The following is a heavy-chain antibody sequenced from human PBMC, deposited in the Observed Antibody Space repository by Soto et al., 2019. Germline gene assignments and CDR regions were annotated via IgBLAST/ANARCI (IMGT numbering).Heavy chain of an antibody. J-gene: IGHJ1*01. Sequence: SETLSLTCTVSGGSINNYYWSWIRRPPGKGLEWIGYIYSSGTTNYNPSLKSRVTISVDTSKNQFSLKLSSVTAADTAVYYCARSEGYDYGDQEYFQHWGQGTLVTGSS. D-gene: IGHD4-17*01. CDR1: GGSINNYY. CDR3: ARSEGYDYGDQEYFQH. V-gene: IGHV4-4*08. CDR2: IYSSGTT.